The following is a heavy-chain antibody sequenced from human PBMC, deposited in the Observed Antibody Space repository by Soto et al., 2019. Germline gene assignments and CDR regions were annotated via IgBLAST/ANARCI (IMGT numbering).Heavy chain of an antibody. J-gene: IGHJ5*02. CDR1: GYSFTSNW. CDR2: IDPRDSNT. V-gene: IGHV5-51*01. CDR3: VRSVGSTTGWFDP. D-gene: IGHD1-26*01. Sequence: PGESLKLSCKASGYSFTSNWIGWVRQMPGKGLEWMGFIDPRDSNTRYSPSFQGQVTISADKSSSTAYLHWSSLKASDTAMYYCVRSVGSTTGWFDPWGQGTLVTVSS.